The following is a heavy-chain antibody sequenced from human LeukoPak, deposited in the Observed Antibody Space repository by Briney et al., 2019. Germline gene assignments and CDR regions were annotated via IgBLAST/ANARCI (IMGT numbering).Heavy chain of an antibody. Sequence: GESLKISCKVSGYSFTTYWTGWVRQMPGKGLEWMGIIYPGDSDTRYSPSFQGQVTISADKSISTAYLQWSSLKASDTAMYYCARQIEQWLGYYYYYMDVWGKGTTVTVSS. CDR3: ARQIEQWLGYYYYYMDV. D-gene: IGHD6-19*01. CDR1: GYSFTTYW. V-gene: IGHV5-51*01. CDR2: IYPGDSDT. J-gene: IGHJ6*03.